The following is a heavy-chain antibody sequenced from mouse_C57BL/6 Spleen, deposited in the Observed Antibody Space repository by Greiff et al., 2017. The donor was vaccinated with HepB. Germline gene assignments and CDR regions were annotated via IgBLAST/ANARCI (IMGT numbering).Heavy chain of an antibody. CDR1: GFNITDDY. Sequence: VQLQQSGAELVRPGASVKLSCTASGFNITDDYMHWVKQRPEQGLEWIGWIDPENGDTEYDSKFQGKATIAADTSSNTAYLQLSSLTSEDSAVYYCTSIWSWFAYWGQGTLVTVSA. J-gene: IGHJ3*01. CDR3: TSIWSWFAY. V-gene: IGHV14-4*01. CDR2: IDPENGDT. D-gene: IGHD2-3*01.